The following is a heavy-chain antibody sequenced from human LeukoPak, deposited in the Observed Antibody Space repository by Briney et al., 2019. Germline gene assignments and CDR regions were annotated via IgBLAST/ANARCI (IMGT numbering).Heavy chain of an antibody. J-gene: IGHJ4*02. CDR1: GFTFSSHW. CDR2: IKSDGITT. CDR3: ARSNAGYCSGGSCYAFDY. V-gene: IGHV3-74*01. Sequence: AGGSLRLSCAASGFTFSSHWMHWVRQAPGKGLVWVSRIKSDGITTNYADFVRGRFTISRDNAKNSLYLQMNSLRAEDTAVYYCARSNAGYCSGGSCYAFDYWGQGTLVTVSS. D-gene: IGHD2-15*01.